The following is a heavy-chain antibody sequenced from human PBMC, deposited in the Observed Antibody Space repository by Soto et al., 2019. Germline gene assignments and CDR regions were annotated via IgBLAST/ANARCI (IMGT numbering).Heavy chain of an antibody. CDR3: AKEMTSGYYLFDY. D-gene: IGHD3-22*01. CDR2: ISGTGGST. Sequence: GGALRLSCAASGFTFSSYAMSWVRQTPGKGLEWVSTISGTGGSTYYPDSVKGRFTISRDNSKNTVYLQMNSLRAEDAAVYYCAKEMTSGYYLFDYWGQGTLVTVSS. V-gene: IGHV3-23*01. CDR1: GFTFSSYA. J-gene: IGHJ4*02.